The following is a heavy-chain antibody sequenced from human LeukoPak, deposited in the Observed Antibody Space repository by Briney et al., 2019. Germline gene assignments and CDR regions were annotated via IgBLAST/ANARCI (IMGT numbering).Heavy chain of an antibody. Sequence: GGSLRLSCTASGFTFGDYAMSWVRQAPGKGLEWVGFIRSKAYGGTTEYAASVKGRFTISRDDSKSIAYLQMNSLKTEDTAVYYCTRGIRFLEWLSAYWGQGTLVTVSS. J-gene: IGHJ4*02. CDR1: GFTFGDYA. CDR3: TRGIRFLEWLSAY. D-gene: IGHD3-3*01. CDR2: IRSKAYGGTT. V-gene: IGHV3-49*04.